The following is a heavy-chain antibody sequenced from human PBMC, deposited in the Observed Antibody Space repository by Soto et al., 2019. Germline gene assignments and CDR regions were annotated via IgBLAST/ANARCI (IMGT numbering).Heavy chain of an antibody. Sequence: GASVKVSCKASGYTFTSYGTSWVRQAPGQGLEWMGWISAYNGNTNYAQKLQGRVTMTTGTSTSTAYMELRSLRSDDTAVYYCAITIFGVASLDYWGQGTLVTVSS. V-gene: IGHV1-18*01. D-gene: IGHD3-3*01. J-gene: IGHJ4*02. CDR2: ISAYNGNT. CDR3: AITIFGVASLDY. CDR1: GYTFTSYG.